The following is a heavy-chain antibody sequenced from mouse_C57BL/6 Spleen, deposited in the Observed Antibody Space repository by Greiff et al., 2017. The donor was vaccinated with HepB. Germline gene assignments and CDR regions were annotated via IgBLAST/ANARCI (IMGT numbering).Heavy chain of an antibody. CDR2: IYPGDGDT. Sequence: QVQLKESGPELVKPGASVKISCKASGYAFSSSWMNWVKQRPGKGLEWIGRIYPGDGDTNYNGKVKGKATLTAAKSSSTAYMQLSSLTSEDSAVYFCARTGTYAMDYWGQGTSVTVSS. CDR3: ARTGTYAMDY. J-gene: IGHJ4*01. CDR1: GYAFSSSW. D-gene: IGHD4-1*01. V-gene: IGHV1-82*01.